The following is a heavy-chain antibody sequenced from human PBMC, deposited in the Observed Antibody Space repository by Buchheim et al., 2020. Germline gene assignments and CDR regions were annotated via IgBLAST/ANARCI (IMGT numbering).Heavy chain of an antibody. V-gene: IGHV3-7*01. J-gene: IGHJ6*02. CDR2: IKEDGSEK. CDR1: AFTFSTYS. Sequence: EVQLVESGGGLVQPGGSLRLSCAASAFTFSTYSMAWVRQAPGKGLEWVANIKEDGSEKDYVDSVKGRFTISRDKAKNSLYLQMNSLRAEDTAVYYCARGFTVFDVWGQGTT. CDR3: ARGFTVFDV. D-gene: IGHD3-3*01.